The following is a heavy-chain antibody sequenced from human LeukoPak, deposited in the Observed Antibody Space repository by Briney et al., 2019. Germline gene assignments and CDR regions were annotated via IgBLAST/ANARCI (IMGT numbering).Heavy chain of an antibody. Sequence: TGGSLRLSCAASGFTFSSFGMHWVRQAPGKGLEWVAVIWYDESNKYYADSVKGRFTISRDNSKNTLYLQMNTLRDDDTAVYYCVRGVGVSRFNYLDSWGQGTLVIVSS. CDR3: VRGVGVSRFNYLDS. D-gene: IGHD6-13*01. J-gene: IGHJ4*02. CDR2: IWYDESNK. V-gene: IGHV3-33*01. CDR1: GFTFSSFG.